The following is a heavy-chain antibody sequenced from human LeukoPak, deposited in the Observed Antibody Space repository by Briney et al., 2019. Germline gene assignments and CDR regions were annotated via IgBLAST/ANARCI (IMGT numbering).Heavy chain of an antibody. V-gene: IGHV3-15*01. CDR2: IKSKTDDGTT. D-gene: IGHD3-3*01. CDR1: GFIFSNAW. J-gene: IGHJ4*02. Sequence: GGSLRLSCAASGFIFSNAWMSWVRQAPGKGLEWVGRIKSKTDDGTTDYAAPVKGRFTISRDDSKTTLYLQMNSLKTEDTAVYYCTTTVALGVLVRHYWGQGTLVTVSS. CDR3: TTTVALGVLVRHY.